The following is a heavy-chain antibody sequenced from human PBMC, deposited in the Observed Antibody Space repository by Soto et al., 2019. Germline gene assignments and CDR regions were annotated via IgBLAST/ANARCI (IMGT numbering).Heavy chain of an antibody. D-gene: IGHD6-19*01. CDR3: ARVSSGWWYFAY. J-gene: IGHJ4*02. CDR2: IYYSGST. Sequence: QVQLQESGPGLVKPSETLSLTCTVSGGSISSYYWSWIRQPPGKGLEWIGYIYYSGSTNYNPSLKRRVTTSVNPSKNQFSLTLPSVTAADTAVYYCARVSSGWWYFAYWGQGTLVTVPS. V-gene: IGHV4-59*01. CDR1: GGSISSYY.